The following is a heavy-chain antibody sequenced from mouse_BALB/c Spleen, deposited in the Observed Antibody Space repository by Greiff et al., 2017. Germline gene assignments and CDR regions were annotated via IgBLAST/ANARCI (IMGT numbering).Heavy chain of an antibody. D-gene: IGHD2-10*01. V-gene: IGHV3-8*02. Sequence: EVQLKESGPSLVKPSQTLSLTCSVTGDSITSGYWNWIRKFPGNKLEYMGYISYSGSTYYNPSLKSRISITRDTSKNQYYLQLNSVTTEDTATYYCARSSYGNYWFAYWGQGTLVTVSA. J-gene: IGHJ3*01. CDR1: GDSITSGY. CDR3: ARSSYGNYWFAY. CDR2: ISYSGST.